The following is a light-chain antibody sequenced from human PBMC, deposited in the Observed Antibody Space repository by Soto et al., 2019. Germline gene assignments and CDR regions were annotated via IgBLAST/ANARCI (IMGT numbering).Light chain of an antibody. J-gene: IGKJ2*01. CDR1: QDVGIN. Sequence: LMTQSPAILSVSPGERVTLSCRASQDVGINLAWYQQKPGHAPRLVVYGASTRATAFPARFSGSGSGTEFTLTISILQSEDLAVYYCHQYNYWPGTFGQGTKLEIK. CDR2: GAS. V-gene: IGKV3-15*01. CDR3: HQYNYWPGT.